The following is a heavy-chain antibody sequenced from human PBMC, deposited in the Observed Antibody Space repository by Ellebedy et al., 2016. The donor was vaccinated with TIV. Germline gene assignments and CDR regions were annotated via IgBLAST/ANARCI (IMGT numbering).Heavy chain of an antibody. CDR2: IYYSGST. D-gene: IGHD2/OR15-2a*01. V-gene: IGHV4-59*01. CDR3: ARNRLGDYGMDV. Sequence: SETLSLTXTVSGGSISSYYWSWIRQPPGKGLEWIGYIYYSGSTNYNPSLKSRVTISVDTSKSQFSLKLSSVTAADTAVYYCARNRLGDYGMDVWGQGTTVTVSS. J-gene: IGHJ6*02. CDR1: GGSISSYY.